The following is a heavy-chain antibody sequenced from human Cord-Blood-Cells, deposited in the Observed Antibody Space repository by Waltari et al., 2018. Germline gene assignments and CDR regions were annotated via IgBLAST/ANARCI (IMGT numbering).Heavy chain of an antibody. V-gene: IGHV3-15*01. D-gene: IGHD3-22*01. Sequence: EVQLVESGGGLVKPGGSLRLSCAASGFTFSNAWMSWVRQSPGKGLEWVGRIKSKTDGGTTDYAAPVKGRFTISRDDSKNTLYLQMNSLKTEDTAVYYCTTDGYDSSGYSYWGQGTLVTVSS. CDR2: IKSKTDGGTT. CDR1: GFTFSNAW. J-gene: IGHJ4*02. CDR3: TTDGYDSSGYSY.